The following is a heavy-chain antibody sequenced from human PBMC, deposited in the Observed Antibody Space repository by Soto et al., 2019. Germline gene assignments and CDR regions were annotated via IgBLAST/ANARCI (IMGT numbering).Heavy chain of an antibody. D-gene: IGHD2-8*02. V-gene: IGHV4-31*03. Sequence: QVQLQESGPGLVKPSQTLSLTCTVSGDSIGTGGYYWDWIRQHPGKGPEWIGYIHYSGDTYYSPSRRWRLTVALCTSNSRFSLPLSSVSADNTCVYYSATNHAETTGRTPLRVDSCSQGTLVTVCS. CDR3: ATNHAETTGRTPLRVDS. CDR2: IHYSGDT. CDR1: GDSIGTGGYY. J-gene: IGHJ4*02.